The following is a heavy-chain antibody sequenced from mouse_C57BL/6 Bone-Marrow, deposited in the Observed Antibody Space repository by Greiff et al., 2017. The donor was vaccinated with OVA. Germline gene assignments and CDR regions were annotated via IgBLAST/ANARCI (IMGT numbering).Heavy chain of an antibody. CDR3: AIDSSGDGYYYAMDY. Sequence: QVQLQQSGAELVRPGTSVKVSCKASGYAFTNYLIEWVKQRPGQGLEWIGVINPGSGGTNYNEKFKGKATLTADKSSSTAYMQLSSLTSEDSAVYFCAIDSSGDGYYYAMDYWGQGTSVTVSS. CDR2: INPGSGGT. J-gene: IGHJ4*01. D-gene: IGHD3-2*02. V-gene: IGHV1-54*01. CDR1: GYAFTNYL.